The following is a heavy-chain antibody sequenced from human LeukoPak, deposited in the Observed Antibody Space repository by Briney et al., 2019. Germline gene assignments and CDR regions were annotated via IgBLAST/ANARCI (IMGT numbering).Heavy chain of an antibody. Sequence: GESLQISSKGSGSPFTSYWIGWVRRMPGKGLEWMGIIYPGDSDTRYSPSFQGQVTISVDKSISTAYLQWSSLKALDTAMYYCARLPSVRGIDRYFDYWGQGTLVTVSS. CDR2: IYPGDSDT. J-gene: IGHJ4*02. CDR1: GSPFTSYW. V-gene: IGHV5-51*01. CDR3: ARLPSVRGIDRYFDY. D-gene: IGHD3-10*01.